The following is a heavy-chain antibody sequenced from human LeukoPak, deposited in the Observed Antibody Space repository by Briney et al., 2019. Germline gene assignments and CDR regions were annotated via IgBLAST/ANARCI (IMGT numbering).Heavy chain of an antibody. CDR3: ATDRYDILTGYSTYYSYYMDV. J-gene: IGHJ6*03. V-gene: IGHV3-48*03. Sequence: SGGSLSLYCAASGFTFSSYEMNWVRQAPGKGLEWVSYISSSGSTIYYADSVKGRFTISRDNSKTTLYLQMNSLRAEDTAVYYCATDRYDILTGYSTYYSYYMDVWGKGTTVTISS. CDR1: GFTFSSYE. D-gene: IGHD3-9*01. CDR2: ISSSGSTI.